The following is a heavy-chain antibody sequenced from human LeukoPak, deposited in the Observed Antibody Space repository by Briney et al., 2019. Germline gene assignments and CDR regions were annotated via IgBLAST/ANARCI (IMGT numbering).Heavy chain of an antibody. CDR3: AKDQQWLDRGGFDY. D-gene: IGHD6-19*01. J-gene: IGHJ4*02. V-gene: IGHV3-23*01. Sequence: PGGSLRLSCAASGFTFSTNAMTWVRQAPGKGLEWVSAISGSCGSTYYADSVKGRFTISRDNSKNTLYLQMNSLRAEDTAVYYCAKDQQWLDRGGFDYWGQGTLVTVSS. CDR1: GFTFSTNA. CDR2: ISGSCGST.